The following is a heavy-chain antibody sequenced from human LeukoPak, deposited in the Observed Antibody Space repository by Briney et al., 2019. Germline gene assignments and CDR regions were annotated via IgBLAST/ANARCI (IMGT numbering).Heavy chain of an antibody. J-gene: IGHJ6*02. CDR2: INPSGGST. V-gene: IGHV1-46*01. Sequence: ASVKVSCKASGYTFTSYYMHWVRQAPGQGLEWMGIINPSGGSTSYAQKFQGRVTMTRDTSTSTVYMELSSLRSEDTAVYYCARARGGIAARPDYYYYGMDVWGRGTTVTVSS. CDR3: ARARGGIAARPDYYYYGMDV. CDR1: GYTFTSYY. D-gene: IGHD6-6*01.